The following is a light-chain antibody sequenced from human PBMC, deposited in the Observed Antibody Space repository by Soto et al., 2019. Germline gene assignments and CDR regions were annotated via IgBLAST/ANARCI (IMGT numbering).Light chain of an antibody. CDR1: HNIGSW. CDR3: QQYDSYTYT. CDR2: GAS. J-gene: IGKJ2*01. V-gene: IGKV1-5*01. Sequence: DIQMTQSPSTLSASVGDRVTITCRASHNIGSWLAWYQQKPGKAHNLLIYGASSLQSGVPSRFIGSGFGTEFTLTISSLQPDDFATYHCQQYDSYTYTFGQGTKPEIK.